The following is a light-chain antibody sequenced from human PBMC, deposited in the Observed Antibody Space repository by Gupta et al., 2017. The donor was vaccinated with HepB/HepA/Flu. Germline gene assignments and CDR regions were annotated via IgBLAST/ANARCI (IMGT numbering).Light chain of an antibody. J-gene: IGKJ4*01. CDR2: DAS. CDR1: QSVSSY. Sequence: EIVLTQSPVTLSLSPGERATVSCRASQSVSSYLAWYQQKPGQAPQLLIYDASNRATGIPARFSGSGSGTDFTLTISSLEPEDFAVYYCIQRSHWPLTFGGETKVEIK. V-gene: IGKV3-11*01. CDR3: IQRSHWPLT.